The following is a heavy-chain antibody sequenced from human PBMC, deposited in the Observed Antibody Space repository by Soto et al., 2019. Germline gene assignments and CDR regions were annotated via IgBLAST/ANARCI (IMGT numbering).Heavy chain of an antibody. D-gene: IGHD2-21*02. CDR3: ALLQDAGRTDCYLASLDP. Sequence: SGPTLVNPTETLTLTCTVSGLSLNNDRLGVSWIRQPPGKALEWLAHIFSNDEKSYNTSLKSRLTISKDTSGSQVVLTMTNIDPVDSAKYYCALLQDAGRTDCYLASLDPRGQGCLVTVSS. CDR1: GLSLNNDRLG. J-gene: IGHJ5*02. CDR2: IFSNDEK. V-gene: IGHV2-26*01.